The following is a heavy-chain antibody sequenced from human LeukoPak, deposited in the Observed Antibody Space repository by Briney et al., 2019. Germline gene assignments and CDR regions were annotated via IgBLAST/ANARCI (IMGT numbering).Heavy chain of an antibody. J-gene: IGHJ4*02. D-gene: IGHD3-16*01. CDR2: LRYDGSNK. V-gene: IGHV3-30*02. CDR1: GLTFSRYG. Sequence: PGGSLRLSCAASGLTFSRYGMHWVRQAPGKGREWLAFLRYDGSNKYYADSVKGRFTVSRDNSKSTLYLQMNNLRAEDTAVYYCATDMGGPADSWGQGTLVTVSS. CDR3: ATDMGGPADS.